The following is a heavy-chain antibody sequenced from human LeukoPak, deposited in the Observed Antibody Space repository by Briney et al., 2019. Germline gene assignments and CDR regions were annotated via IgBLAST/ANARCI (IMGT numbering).Heavy chain of an antibody. D-gene: IGHD2-21*02. CDR2: IGPDGGGI. V-gene: IGHV3-23*01. J-gene: IGHJ4*02. CDR1: GFSLTTYP. CDR3: AKYAPPSTLLTRFFDS. Sequence: GGSLRLSCSASGFSLTTYPMAWVRQAAGKGLEWVSVIGPDGGGIQYVHSVKGRFTISRDTSKNTLYLKLNSLSAEDTAVYYCAKYAPPSTLLTRFFDSWGQGTLVTVSS.